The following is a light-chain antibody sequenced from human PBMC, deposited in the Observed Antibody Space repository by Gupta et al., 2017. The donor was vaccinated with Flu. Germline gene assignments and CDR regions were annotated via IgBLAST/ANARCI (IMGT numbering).Light chain of an antibody. J-gene: IGKJ4*01. V-gene: IGKV3-11*01. CDR1: QSVSSY. Sequence: EIVLTQSPATLSLSPGERATLSCRASQSVSSYLAWYQQKPGQAPRLLIYDASNRATGIPDRFSGSGSGTDFTLTISGLEPEDFAVYYCQQRSNWQTFGGGTKVEIK. CDR2: DAS. CDR3: QQRSNWQT.